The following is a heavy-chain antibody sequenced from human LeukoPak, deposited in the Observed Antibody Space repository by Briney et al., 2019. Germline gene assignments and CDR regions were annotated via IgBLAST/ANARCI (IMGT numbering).Heavy chain of an antibody. CDR1: GFTFSSYG. Sequence: GGSLRLSCAASGFTFSSYGMSWVRQAPGKGLEWVSAISGSGGSTYYADSVKGRFTISRDNSKSTLYLQMNSLRAEDTAVYYSAKDLRTIYYDSSGYYRVPSDYWGQGTLVTVSS. J-gene: IGHJ4*02. V-gene: IGHV3-23*01. CDR2: ISGSGGST. CDR3: AKDLRTIYYDSSGYYRVPSDY. D-gene: IGHD3-22*01.